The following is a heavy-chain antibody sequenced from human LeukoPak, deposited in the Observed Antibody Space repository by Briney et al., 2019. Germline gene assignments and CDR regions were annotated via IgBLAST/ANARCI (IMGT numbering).Heavy chain of an antibody. D-gene: IGHD4-17*01. CDR3: AGDFKLTTVTTSFDY. CDR1: GFTFSSYS. CDR2: ISSSSSYI. Sequence: GGSLRLSCAASGFTFSSYSMNWVRQAPGKGLEWVSSISSSSSYIYYADSVKGRFTISRDNAKNSLYLQMNSLRAEDTAVYYCAGDFKLTTVTTSFDYWGQGTLVTVSS. J-gene: IGHJ4*02. V-gene: IGHV3-21*01.